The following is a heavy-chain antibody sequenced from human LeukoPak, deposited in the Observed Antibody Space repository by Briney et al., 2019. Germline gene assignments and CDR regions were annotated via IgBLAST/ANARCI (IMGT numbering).Heavy chain of an antibody. Sequence: PSETLSLTCTVSGGSISSYYWSWIRQPAGKGLEWIGRIYTSGSTNYNPSLKSRVTMSVDTSKNQFSLKLSSATAADTAVYYCARENKSTVTTLRFFDIWGQGTMVTVSS. J-gene: IGHJ3*02. D-gene: IGHD4-17*01. CDR1: GGSISSYY. V-gene: IGHV4-4*07. CDR2: IYTSGST. CDR3: ARENKSTVTTLRFFDI.